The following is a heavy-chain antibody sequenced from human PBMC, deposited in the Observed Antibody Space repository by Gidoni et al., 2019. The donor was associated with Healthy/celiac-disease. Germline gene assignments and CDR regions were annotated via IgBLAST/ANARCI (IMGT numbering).Heavy chain of an antibody. CDR1: GGSFSGYY. V-gene: IGHV4-34*01. CDR3: ARGHCSSTSCHRRNYYYYGMDV. D-gene: IGHD2-2*01. CDR2: INHSGST. Sequence: QVQLQQWGAGLLKPSETLSLTCAVYGGSFSGYYWSWIRQPPGKGLEWIGEINHSGSTNYNPSLKSRVTISVDTSKNQFSLKLSSVTAADTAVYYCARGHCSSTSCHRRNYYYYGMDVWGQGTTVTVSS. J-gene: IGHJ6*02.